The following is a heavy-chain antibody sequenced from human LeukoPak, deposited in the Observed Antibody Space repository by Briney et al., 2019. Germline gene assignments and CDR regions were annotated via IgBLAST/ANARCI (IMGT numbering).Heavy chain of an antibody. V-gene: IGHV1-58*01. CDR3: AAHLRGSGTYRDWYFDL. J-gene: IGHJ2*01. CDR2: IVVGSGNA. CDR1: GFTFTTSV. D-gene: IGHD3-10*01. Sequence: SVKVSCKASGFTFTTSVVQWVRQARGQRLEWIGWIVVGSGNANYAQEFQERVTITRDMSTSTAYMEVSGLRSEDTATYYCAAHLRGSGTYRDWYFDLWGRGTLVGVSS.